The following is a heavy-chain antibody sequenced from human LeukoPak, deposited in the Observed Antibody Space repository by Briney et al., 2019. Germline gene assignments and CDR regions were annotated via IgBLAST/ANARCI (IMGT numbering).Heavy chain of an antibody. V-gene: IGHV4-39*01. J-gene: IGHJ5*02. CDR3: ARLGYCTSTSCRQDNWFDP. Sequence: SETLSLTCTVSGGSIRNSSYYWGWIRQPPGKGLEWIGSIYYGGSTYYNPSLKSRVTISVDTSKNQFSLKLSSVTAADTAVYYCARLGYCTSTSCRQDNWFDPWGQGTLVTVSS. CDR1: GGSIRNSSYY. D-gene: IGHD2-2*01. CDR2: IYYGGST.